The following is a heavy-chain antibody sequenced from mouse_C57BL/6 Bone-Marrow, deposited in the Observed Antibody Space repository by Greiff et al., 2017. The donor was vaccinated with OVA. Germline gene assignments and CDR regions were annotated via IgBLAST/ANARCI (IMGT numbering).Heavy chain of an antibody. CDR2: IFLGNGYT. CDR1: GCTFTSYG. CDR3: ARKIYAKDD. J-gene: IGHJ4*01. V-gene: IGHV1-58*01. D-gene: IGHD5-1-1*01. Sequence: VQLKQSGAELVRPGSSVKMSCKTSGCTFTSYGINWVKQRPGQGLEWIGYIFLGNGYTEYNEKFKGKATLTSDTSSSTAYMQLSSLTSEDSAIYFCARKIYAKDDWGQGTSVTVSS.